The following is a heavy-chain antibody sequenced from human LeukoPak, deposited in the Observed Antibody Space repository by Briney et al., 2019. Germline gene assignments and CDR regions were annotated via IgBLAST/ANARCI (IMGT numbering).Heavy chain of an antibody. CDR1: GGSISSGDYY. V-gene: IGHV4-30-4*01. D-gene: IGHD3-22*01. CDR2: IYYSGCT. Sequence: SETLSLTCTVSGGSISSGDYYWSWIRQPPGKGLEWIGYIYYSGCTYYNPSLKSRVTISVDTSKNQFSLKLSSVTAADTAVYYCARVAVDSSEYFDYWGQGTLVTVSS. CDR3: ARVAVDSSEYFDY. J-gene: IGHJ4*02.